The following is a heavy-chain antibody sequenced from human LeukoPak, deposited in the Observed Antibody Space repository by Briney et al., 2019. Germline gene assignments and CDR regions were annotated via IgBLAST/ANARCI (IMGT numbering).Heavy chain of an antibody. CDR2: ISAYNGNT. D-gene: IGHD1-26*01. Sequence: VASVNVSCKSSGYTFTSYCIRWVRQAPGQGLEWMGWISAYNGNTNYAQKLQGRVTMTTDTSTSTAYMELRSLRSDDTAVYYCARDMSELLSGYYFDYWGQGTLVTVSS. CDR3: ARDMSELLSGYYFDY. J-gene: IGHJ4*02. CDR1: GYTFTSYC. V-gene: IGHV1-18*01.